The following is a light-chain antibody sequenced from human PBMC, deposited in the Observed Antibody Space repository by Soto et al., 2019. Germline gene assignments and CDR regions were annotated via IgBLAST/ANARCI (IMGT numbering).Light chain of an antibody. CDR3: QQYYIYAT. J-gene: IGKJ1*01. CDR2: RSS. Sequence: DIQMTQSPSTLSASVGDRVTITCRASQTIRNYLTWYQQRPGKATKLLIYRSSILQNGVPSRFSGSGSGTEFTLTISSLQPDDFATYYCQQYYIYATFGQGTRVEI. CDR1: QTIRNY. V-gene: IGKV1-5*03.